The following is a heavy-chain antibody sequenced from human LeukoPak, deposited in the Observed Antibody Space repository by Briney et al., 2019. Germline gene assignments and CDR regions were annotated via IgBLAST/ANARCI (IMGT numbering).Heavy chain of an antibody. CDR2: INGGNGNT. V-gene: IGHV1-3*01. CDR1: GYVFVSYN. CDR3: ARDRYCSGGSCQPGRLKLDY. Sequence: ASVKVSCTASGYVFVSYNIHWVRQAPGQRLEWMGWINGGNGNTKYSQKFQDRVTITKDTSASTVYMELSRLRSEDTAVYYCARDRYCSGGSCQPGRLKLDYWGQGTPVTVSS. J-gene: IGHJ4*02. D-gene: IGHD2-15*01.